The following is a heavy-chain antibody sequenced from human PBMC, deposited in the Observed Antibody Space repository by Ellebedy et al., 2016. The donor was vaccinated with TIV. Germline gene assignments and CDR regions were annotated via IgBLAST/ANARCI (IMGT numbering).Heavy chain of an antibody. CDR2: LSRSGSTI. CDR1: GFTFRDYY. D-gene: IGHD5-18*01. J-gene: IGHJ6*02. V-gene: IGHV3-11*01. Sequence: PGGSLRLSCAASGFTFRDYYTRWIRQAPGTGLARASSLSRSGSTIYYADSEKGRFTITRDNAKNSLYLQMNSLRAEDTAVYYCAREGDTAMVHGMDVWGQGTTVTVSS. CDR3: AREGDTAMVHGMDV.